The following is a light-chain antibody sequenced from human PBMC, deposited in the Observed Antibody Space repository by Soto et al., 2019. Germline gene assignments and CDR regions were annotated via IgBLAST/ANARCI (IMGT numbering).Light chain of an antibody. Sequence: DIQMTQSPSSLSASVGDRVTITCRASQGISNYLAWYQQKPGKVPKLLIYAASTVQSGVPSRFSGSASGTDFTLTISSLPPEDAATYYCQKYNSAPWTFGQGTKVEIK. V-gene: IGKV1-27*01. CDR2: AAS. CDR3: QKYNSAPWT. J-gene: IGKJ1*01. CDR1: QGISNY.